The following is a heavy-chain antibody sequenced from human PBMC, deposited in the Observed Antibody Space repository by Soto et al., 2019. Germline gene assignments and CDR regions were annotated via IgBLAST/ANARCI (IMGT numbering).Heavy chain of an antibody. CDR1: GGSINSSSYF. V-gene: IGHV4-39*01. CDR3: ARHNTYYYFDY. D-gene: IGHD2-2*02. J-gene: IGHJ4*02. CDR2: IYYSGST. Sequence: SETLSLTCTVSGGSINSSSYFWGWIRQPPGKGLEWIGSIYYSGSTYYNPSLKSRVIISVDTSKKQFSLKLNSVTAADTAVYSCARHNTYYYFDYWGQGTLVTVSS.